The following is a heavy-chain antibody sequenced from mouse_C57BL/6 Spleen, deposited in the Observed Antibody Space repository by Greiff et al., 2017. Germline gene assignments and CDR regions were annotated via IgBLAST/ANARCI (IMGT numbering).Heavy chain of an antibody. D-gene: IGHD2-4*01. Sequence: QVQLQQPGAELVRPGSSVKLSCKASGYTFTSYWMDWVKQRPGQGLEWIGNIYPSDSETHYNQKFKDKATLTVDKSSSTAYMQLSSLTSEDSAVYYCARGREYDYDSAMDYWGQGTSVTVSS. CDR3: ARGREYDYDSAMDY. V-gene: IGHV1-61*01. J-gene: IGHJ4*01. CDR2: IYPSDSET. CDR1: GYTFTSYW.